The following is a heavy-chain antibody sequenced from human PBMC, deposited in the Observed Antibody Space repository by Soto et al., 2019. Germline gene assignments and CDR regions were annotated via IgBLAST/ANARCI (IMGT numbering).Heavy chain of an antibody. J-gene: IGHJ4*02. Sequence: EVQLVESGGGLVQPGRSLRLSCAASGFTFDDYAMHWVRQAPGKGLEWVSGISWNSGSIGYADSVKGRFTISRDNAKNSLYLQMNSLRAEDTALYYCAKEDSSGYDAQFGYWGQGTLVTVSS. V-gene: IGHV3-9*01. CDR3: AKEDSSGYDAQFGY. CDR1: GFTFDDYA. CDR2: ISWNSGSI. D-gene: IGHD3-22*01.